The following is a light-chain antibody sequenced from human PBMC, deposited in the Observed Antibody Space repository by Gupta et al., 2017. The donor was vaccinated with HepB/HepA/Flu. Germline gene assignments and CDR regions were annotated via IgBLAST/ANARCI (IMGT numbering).Light chain of an antibody. J-gene: IGKJ3*01. CDR2: SAS. V-gene: IGKV1-39*01. Sequence: DIQLTQSPSSLSASVGDRVTITCRASQSIRDYLNWYQQKPGQAPKPLIYSASSLQSGVPPRFSGGGSGTDFTLTISGLQPEDFGTYYCQQSYRAPPFTFGPGTKVDIK. CDR1: QSIRDY. CDR3: QQSYRAPPFT.